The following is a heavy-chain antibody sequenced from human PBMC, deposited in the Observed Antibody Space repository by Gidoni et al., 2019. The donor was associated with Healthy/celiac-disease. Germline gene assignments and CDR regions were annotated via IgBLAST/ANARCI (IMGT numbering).Heavy chain of an antibody. CDR1: GCTFSSYW. CDR2: INSAGSST. V-gene: IGHV3-74*01. Sequence: EVQLVESGGGLVRPGGSLRLSWAASGCTFSSYWMHWFRQDPGKGLVWVSRINSAGSSTSYADSVKGRFTISRDNAKNTLYLQMNSLRAEDTAVYYCAREGYSGIYGMDVWGQGTTVTVSS. D-gene: IGHD2-21*01. J-gene: IGHJ6*02. CDR3: AREGYSGIYGMDV.